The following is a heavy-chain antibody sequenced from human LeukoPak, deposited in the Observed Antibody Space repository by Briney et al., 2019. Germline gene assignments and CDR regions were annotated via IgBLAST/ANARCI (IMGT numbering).Heavy chain of an antibody. V-gene: IGHV1-69*06. J-gene: IGHJ3*02. D-gene: IGHD1-1*01. CDR3: ARDPNWDAFDI. Sequence: GSSVEVSCKASGGTFSSYAISWVRQAPGQGLEWMGGIIPVFGTANYAQKFQGRVTITADKSTSTAYMELSSLRSEDTAVYYCARDPNWDAFDIWGPGTMVTVSS. CDR2: IIPVFGTA. CDR1: GGTFSSYA.